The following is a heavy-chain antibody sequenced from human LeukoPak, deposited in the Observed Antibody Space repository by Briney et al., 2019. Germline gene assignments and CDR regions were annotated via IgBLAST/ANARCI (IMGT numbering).Heavy chain of an antibody. CDR3: AKGYYGGSATHFDS. CDR1: GFTFSTFT. J-gene: IGHJ4*02. V-gene: IGHV3-23*01. CDR2: MSGSGVTGT. D-gene: IGHD4-23*01. Sequence: PGGSLRLSCAASGFTFSTFTMSWARQAPGKGLERVSVMSGSGVTGTYYADSVKGRFTISRDNSKNTLFLEMNSLRAEDTALYYCAKGYYGGSATHFDSWGQGILVTVSS.